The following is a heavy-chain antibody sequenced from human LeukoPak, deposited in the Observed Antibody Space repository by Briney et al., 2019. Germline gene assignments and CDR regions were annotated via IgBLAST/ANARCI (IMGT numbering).Heavy chain of an antibody. D-gene: IGHD3-10*01. CDR2: ISSSGSTI. CDR1: GFTFSDYY. J-gene: IGHJ6*02. V-gene: IGHV3-11*01. CDR3: ARETVPWFGDSDYYGMDV. Sequence: GGSLRLSCAASGFTFSDYYMSWIRQAPGKGLEWVSYISSSGSTIYYADSVKGRFTISRDNAKNSLYLQMNSLRAEDTAVYYCARETVPWFGDSDYYGMDVWGQGTTVTVSS.